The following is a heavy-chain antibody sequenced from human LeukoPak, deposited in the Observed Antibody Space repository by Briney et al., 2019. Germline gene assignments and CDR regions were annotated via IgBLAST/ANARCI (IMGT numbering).Heavy chain of an antibody. CDR1: GFTFSSYG. V-gene: IGHV3-30*02. J-gene: IGHJ6*03. D-gene: IGHD3-10*01. CDR2: IRYDGSNK. Sequence: GGSLRLSCAASGFTFSSYGMHWVRQAPGKGLEWVTFIRYDGSNKYYADSVKGRFTISRDNSKNTLYLQMNSLRAEDTAVYYCAKSYGSGIYYYYMDVWGKGTTVTVSS. CDR3: AKSYGSGIYYYYMDV.